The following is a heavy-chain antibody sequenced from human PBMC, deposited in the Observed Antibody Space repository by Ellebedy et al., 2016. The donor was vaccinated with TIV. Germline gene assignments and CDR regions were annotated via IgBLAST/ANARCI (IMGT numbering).Heavy chain of an antibody. D-gene: IGHD6-6*01. CDR2: MNPNSGNT. CDR1: GYTFTSYD. J-gene: IGHJ4*02. CDR3: ARGAGWAARRTFGY. V-gene: IGHV1-8*01. Sequence: ASVKVSCXASGYTFTSYDINWVRQATGQGLEWMGWMNPNSGNTGYAQKFQGRVTMTRNTSISTAYMELSSLRSEDTAVYYCARGAGWAARRTFGYWGQGTLVTVSS.